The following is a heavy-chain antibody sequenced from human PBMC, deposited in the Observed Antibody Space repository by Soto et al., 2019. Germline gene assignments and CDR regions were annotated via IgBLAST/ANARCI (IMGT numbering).Heavy chain of an antibody. CDR3: AKDIVLMVYATGFDY. V-gene: IGHV3-23*01. J-gene: IGHJ4*02. Sequence: GGSLRLSCAASGFTFSSYAMSWVRQAPGKGLEWVSAISGSGGSTYYADSVKGRFTISRDNSKNTLYLQMNSLRAEDTAVYYCAKDIVLMVYATGFDYWGQGTLVTVSS. CDR1: GFTFSSYA. D-gene: IGHD2-8*01. CDR2: ISGSGGST.